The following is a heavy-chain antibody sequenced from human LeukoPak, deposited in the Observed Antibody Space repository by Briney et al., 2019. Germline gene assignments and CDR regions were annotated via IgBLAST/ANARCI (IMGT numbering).Heavy chain of an antibody. Sequence: GGSLRPSCAASGLTFNDYAMPWVRQAPGKGLEWVSLISGDGHSTYYADSVKGRFTISRDNSKNSLYLQMDSLRAEDTALYYCAKDIDHGNYFDYWGQGTLVTVSS. J-gene: IGHJ4*02. CDR3: AKDIDHGNYFDY. V-gene: IGHV3-43*02. D-gene: IGHD1-14*01. CDR2: ISGDGHST. CDR1: GLTFNDYA.